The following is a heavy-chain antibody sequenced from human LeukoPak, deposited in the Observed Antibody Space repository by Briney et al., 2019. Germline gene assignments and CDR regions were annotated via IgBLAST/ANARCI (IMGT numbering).Heavy chain of an antibody. CDR3: ARDGDYAYYFDY. J-gene: IGHJ4*02. D-gene: IGHD4-17*01. CDR1: GYSLTGYH. Sequence: ASVKVSCKASGYSLTGYHMHWVRQAPGQGLEWMGRINPNSGDTNYAQKFQGRVTMTRDTSISTAYMELSRLRSDDTAVYYCARDGDYAYYFDYWGQGTLVTVSS. CDR2: INPNSGDT. V-gene: IGHV1-2*06.